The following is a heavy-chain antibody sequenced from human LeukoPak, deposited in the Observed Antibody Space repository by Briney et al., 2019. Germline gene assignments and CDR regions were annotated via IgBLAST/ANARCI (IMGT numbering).Heavy chain of an antibody. V-gene: IGHV4-39*07. CDR2: IFYSGST. CDR1: GGSISSSGYF. CDR3: ARGDFKGGWFDP. J-gene: IGHJ5*02. D-gene: IGHD3-16*01. Sequence: SETLSLTCTVSGGSISSSGYFWGWIRQPPGKGLEWIGSIFYSGSTYYNPSLRSRVTISVDTSKNHFSLKLISVTAADTAVYYCARGDFKGGWFDPWGQGTLVTVSS.